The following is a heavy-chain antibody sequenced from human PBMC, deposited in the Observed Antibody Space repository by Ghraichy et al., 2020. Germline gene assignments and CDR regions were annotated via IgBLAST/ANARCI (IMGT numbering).Heavy chain of an antibody. V-gene: IGHV5-51*01. J-gene: IGHJ2*01. CDR1: GYSFTSYW. CDR3: ARLPGHGYNWISWYFDL. D-gene: IGHD5-24*01. Sequence: GESLNFSCKGSGYSFTSYWIGWVRQMPGKGLEWMGIIYPGDSDTRYSPSFQGQVTISADKSISTAYLQWSSLKASDTAMYYCARLPGHGYNWISWYFDLWGRGTLVTVSS. CDR2: IYPGDSDT.